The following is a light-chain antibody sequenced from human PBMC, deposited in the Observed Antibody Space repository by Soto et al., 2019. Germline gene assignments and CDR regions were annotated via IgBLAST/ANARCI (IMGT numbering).Light chain of an antibody. V-gene: IGLV2-8*01. CDR1: SSDVGGYNY. J-gene: IGLJ2*01. Sequence: QSVLTQPPSASGSPGQSVAISCTGTSSDVGGYNYVSWYQQHPGKAPKLMIYEVNKRPSGVPDRFSGSKSGNTASLTVSGLQAEDEADYYCAAWDASLNGVVFGGGTKVTVL. CDR2: EVN. CDR3: AAWDASLNGVV.